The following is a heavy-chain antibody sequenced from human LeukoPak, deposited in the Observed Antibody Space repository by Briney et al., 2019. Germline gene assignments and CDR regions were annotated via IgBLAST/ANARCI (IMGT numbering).Heavy chain of an antibody. V-gene: IGHV5-51*01. CDR1: GYSFTNYW. D-gene: IGHD5-24*01. Sequence: GESLKISCKGSGYSFTNYWIGWVRQMPGKGLEWMGIIYPGDSDTRYSPSFQGQVTISADKSISTAYLQWSSLKASDTAMYYCARHYVSRDGYNNGFDYWGQGTLVTVSS. CDR2: IYPGDSDT. CDR3: ARHYVSRDGYNNGFDY. J-gene: IGHJ4*02.